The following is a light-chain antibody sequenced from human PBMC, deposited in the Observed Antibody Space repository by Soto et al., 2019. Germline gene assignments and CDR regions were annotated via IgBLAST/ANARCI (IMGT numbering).Light chain of an antibody. J-gene: IGLJ1*01. Sequence: QSALTQPRSVSGSPGQSVTISCTGTSSDVGGYNYVSWYQQHPGKAPKLMIYDVSKRPSGVPDRFSGSESGNTASLTISGLQAADEADYYCSSKRTTASLVFGTGTKVTVL. CDR2: DVS. V-gene: IGLV2-11*01. CDR3: SSKRTTASLV. CDR1: SSDVGGYNY.